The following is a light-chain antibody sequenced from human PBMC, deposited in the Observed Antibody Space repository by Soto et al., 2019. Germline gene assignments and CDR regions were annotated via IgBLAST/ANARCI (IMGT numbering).Light chain of an antibody. CDR1: SSDIGRYNY. J-gene: IGLJ1*01. V-gene: IGLV2-14*01. Sequence: QSALAQPASVSVSPGQSITASCTGTSSDIGRYNYVSWYQQHPGKVPKLIISEVRNRPSGVSDRFSGSKSGNSASLTISGLQAGDEADYYCSSYTSTSTQVFGSGTKVTVL. CDR3: SSYTSTSTQV. CDR2: EVR.